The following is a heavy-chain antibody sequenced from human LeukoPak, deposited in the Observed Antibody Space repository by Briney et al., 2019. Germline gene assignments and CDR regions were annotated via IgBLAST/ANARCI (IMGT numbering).Heavy chain of an antibody. CDR2: ISSSSSII. CDR1: GFTFSTYS. CDR3: AREVTIFGMDY. V-gene: IGHV3-48*04. J-gene: IGHJ4*02. Sequence: GGSLRLSCAASGFTFSTYSMNWVRQAPGKGLEWVSYISSSSSIINYAESVRGRFTISRDNAKNLLYLQMNSLRAEDTAVYYCAREVTIFGMDYWGQGTLVTVSS. D-gene: IGHD3-3*01.